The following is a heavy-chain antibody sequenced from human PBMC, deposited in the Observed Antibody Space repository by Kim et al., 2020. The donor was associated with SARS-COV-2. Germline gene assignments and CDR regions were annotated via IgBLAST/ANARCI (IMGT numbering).Heavy chain of an antibody. CDR2: ISSSGSTI. Sequence: GGSLRLSCAASGFTFSDYYMSWIRQAPGKGLEWVSYISSSGSTIYYADSVKGRFTISRDNAKNSLYLQMNSLRAEDTAVYYCARAFYDFPENYFDYWGQGTLVTVSS. V-gene: IGHV3-11*01. D-gene: IGHD3-3*01. J-gene: IGHJ4*02. CDR3: ARAFYDFPENYFDY. CDR1: GFTFSDYY.